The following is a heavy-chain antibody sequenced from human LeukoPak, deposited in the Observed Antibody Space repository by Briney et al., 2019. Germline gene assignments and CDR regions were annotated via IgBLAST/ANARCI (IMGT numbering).Heavy chain of an antibody. CDR2: IRSKAYGGST. CDR1: GFTFGDYA. CDR3: TRDHVFRYCSGGSCRISGYHFDY. D-gene: IGHD2-15*01. J-gene: IGHJ4*02. Sequence: GGSLRLSCTTSGFTFGDYAMSWFRQAPGKGLEWVGFIRSKAYGGSTEYAASVRGRFSISRDDSKSIAYLQMNSLTTEDTAVYYCTRDHVFRYCSGGSCRISGYHFDYWGQGTLVTVSS. V-gene: IGHV3-49*03.